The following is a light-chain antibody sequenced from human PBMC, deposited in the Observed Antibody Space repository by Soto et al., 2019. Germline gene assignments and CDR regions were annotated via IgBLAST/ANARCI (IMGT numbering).Light chain of an antibody. J-gene: IGLJ3*02. Sequence: QSVLTQAPSVSGAPGQRVTLSCTGSTSNIGAGYDVHWYQQLPGTAPKVLIYANSNRPSGVPDRFSGAKSGTSASLAITGLQAEDEADYYCQSYDSSLSGGVFGGGTKVTVL. CDR2: ANS. CDR3: QSYDSSLSGGV. V-gene: IGLV1-40*01. CDR1: TSNIGAGYD.